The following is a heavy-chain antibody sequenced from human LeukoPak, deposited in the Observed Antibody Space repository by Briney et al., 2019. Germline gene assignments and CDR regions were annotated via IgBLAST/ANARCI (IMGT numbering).Heavy chain of an antibody. CDR1: GYTITNNY. D-gene: IGHD2/OR15-2a*01. Sequence: GASVKVSCKASGYTITNNYMHWVRQAPGQGLEWMGVINPSGTGTSYAQKFQGRITMSRDTSTSTVYMELSSLRSEDTAFYYCATDHSMANIAWWFDPWGQGTLVTVSS. CDR2: INPSGTGT. CDR3: ATDHSMANIAWWFDP. J-gene: IGHJ5*02. V-gene: IGHV1-46*01.